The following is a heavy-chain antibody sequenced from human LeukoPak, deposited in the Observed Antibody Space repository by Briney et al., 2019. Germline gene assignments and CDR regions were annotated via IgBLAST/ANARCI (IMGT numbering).Heavy chain of an antibody. D-gene: IGHD4-11*01. Sequence: ASVKVSCKASGGTFSSYAISWVRQAPGQGLKWMGGIIPIFGTANYAQKFQGRVTITADESTSTAYMELSSLRSEDTAVYYCASQQYSWFDPWGQGTLVTVSS. CDR3: ASQQYSWFDP. CDR1: GGTFSSYA. V-gene: IGHV1-69*13. CDR2: IIPIFGTA. J-gene: IGHJ5*02.